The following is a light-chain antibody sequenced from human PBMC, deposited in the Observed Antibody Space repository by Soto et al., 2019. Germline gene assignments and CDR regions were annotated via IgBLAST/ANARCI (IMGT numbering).Light chain of an antibody. CDR1: QSVTNY. Sequence: EIVMTQSPAPLSVSPVEIATLSCRASQSVTNYLAWFQQKPGQAPRLLIYDASNRATGIPARFSGSGSGTDFTLTISSLEPEDFAIYYCQQRTNWPPAFGQGTRLEI. CDR3: QQRTNWPPA. J-gene: IGKJ5*01. V-gene: IGKV3-11*01. CDR2: DAS.